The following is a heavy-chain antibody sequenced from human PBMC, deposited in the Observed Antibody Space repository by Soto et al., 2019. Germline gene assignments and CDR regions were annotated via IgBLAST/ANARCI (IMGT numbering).Heavy chain of an antibody. Sequence: HPGGSLRLSCAASGFTFSSYGMHWVRQAPGKGLEWVAVISYDGSNKYYADSVKGRFTISRDNSKNTLYLQMNSLRAEDTAVYYCAKESARYSYGPAPLFDYWGQGTLVTVSS. CDR3: AKESARYSYGPAPLFDY. J-gene: IGHJ4*02. CDR1: GFTFSSYG. D-gene: IGHD5-18*01. V-gene: IGHV3-30*18. CDR2: ISYDGSNK.